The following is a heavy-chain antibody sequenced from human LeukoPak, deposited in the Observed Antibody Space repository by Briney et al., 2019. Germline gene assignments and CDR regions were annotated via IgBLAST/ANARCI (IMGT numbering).Heavy chain of an antibody. CDR2: IWYDGSNT. V-gene: IGHV3-33*01. CDR3: ARGPDIVVVPAAIRDYYYYMDV. D-gene: IGHD2-2*02. Sequence: PGGSLRLSCAASGFTFSSYGMHWVRQAPGKGLEWVAVIWYDGSNTYYADSVKGRFTISRDNSKNTLYLQMNSLRAEDTAVYYCARGPDIVVVPAAIRDYYYYMDVWGKGTTVTVSS. J-gene: IGHJ6*03. CDR1: GFTFSSYG.